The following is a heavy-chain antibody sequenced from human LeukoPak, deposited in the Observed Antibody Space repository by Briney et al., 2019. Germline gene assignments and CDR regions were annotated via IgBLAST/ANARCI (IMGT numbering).Heavy chain of an antibody. V-gene: IGHV3-43*02. Sequence: GGSLRLSCVASGLPIADFAMHWVRQAPGKGLEWVSLISGDGVSTFYADSVRGRFSISRDNSKNSLYLEMNSLRTEDAAMYYCAKESGKFDYWGQGTLVAVSS. CDR3: AKESGKFDY. CDR2: ISGDGVST. J-gene: IGHJ4*02. CDR1: GLPIADFA.